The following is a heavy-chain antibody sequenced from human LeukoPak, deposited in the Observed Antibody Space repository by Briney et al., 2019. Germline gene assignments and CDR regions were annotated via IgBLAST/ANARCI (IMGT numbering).Heavy chain of an antibody. CDR3: ARRGVTGEYFDY. V-gene: IGHV4-39*01. D-gene: IGHD4-11*01. Sequence: PSETLSLTCAVSGGSISSRSYYWGWIRQPPGKGLECIGSFYYNGSTYSNPSLKSRVTISVDTSKNQFSLKLSSVTVADTAVYYCARRGVTGEYFDYWGPGTLVTVSS. CDR1: GGSISSRSYY. J-gene: IGHJ4*02. CDR2: FYYNGST.